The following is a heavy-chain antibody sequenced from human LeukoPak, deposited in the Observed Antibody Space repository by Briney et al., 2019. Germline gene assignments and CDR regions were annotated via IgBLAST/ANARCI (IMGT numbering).Heavy chain of an antibody. Sequence: AGSLRLSCAASGFTFSSYAMHWVRQPPGNGLAWVALISYDGSNKYYADSVKGRFAISRDNSKNTLDLQLNSLRAEDTAVYYCARGSSWGQGTLVTVSS. CDR1: GFTFSSYA. CDR3: ARGSS. J-gene: IGHJ4*02. CDR2: ISYDGSNK. V-gene: IGHV3-30*09.